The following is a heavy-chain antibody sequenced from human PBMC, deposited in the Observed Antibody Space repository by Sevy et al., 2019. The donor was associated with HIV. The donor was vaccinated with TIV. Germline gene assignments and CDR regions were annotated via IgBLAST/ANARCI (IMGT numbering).Heavy chain of an antibody. CDR2: IYYSGST. D-gene: IGHD2-2*01. J-gene: IGHJ4*02. CDR1: GGSISSYY. V-gene: IGHV4-59*01. CDR3: ARDMLGYCSSTSCYAEGYFDY. Sequence: SETLSLTCTVSGGSISSYYWSLIRQPPGKGLEWIGYIYYSGSTNYNPSLKSRVTISVDTSKNQFSLKLSSVTAADTAVYYCARDMLGYCSSTSCYAEGYFDYWGQGTLVTVSS.